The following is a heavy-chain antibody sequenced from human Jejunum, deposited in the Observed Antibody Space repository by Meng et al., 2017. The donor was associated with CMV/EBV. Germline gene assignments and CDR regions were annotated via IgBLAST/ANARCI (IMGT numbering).Heavy chain of an antibody. J-gene: IGHJ4*02. D-gene: IGHD3-22*01. Sequence: AASGFIFSDHWMTWVRQAPGKGLEWVANIKGGGSESWYVDSLKGRFVISRDNAKNSLYLQMNSLRVEDTAVYYCARDASGYPLDHWGQGTLVTVSS. CDR3: ARDASGYPLDH. CDR2: IKGGGSES. V-gene: IGHV3-7*01. CDR1: GFIFSDHW.